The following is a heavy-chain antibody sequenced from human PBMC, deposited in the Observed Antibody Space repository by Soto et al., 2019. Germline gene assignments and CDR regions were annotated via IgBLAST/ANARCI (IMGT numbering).Heavy chain of an antibody. Sequence: GESLKISCKGSGYSFTSYWISWVRQMPGKGLEWMGRIDPSDSYTNYSPSFQGHVTISADKSISTAYLQWSSLKASDTAMYYCARQLTVITVLYYYGMDVWGQGTTVTVSS. V-gene: IGHV5-10-1*01. CDR1: GYSFTSYW. J-gene: IGHJ6*02. CDR2: IDPSDSYT. D-gene: IGHD4-4*01. CDR3: ARQLTVITVLYYYGMDV.